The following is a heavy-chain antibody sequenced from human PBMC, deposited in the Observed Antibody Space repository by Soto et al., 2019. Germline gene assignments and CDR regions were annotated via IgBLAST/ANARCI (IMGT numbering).Heavy chain of an antibody. Sequence: GGSLRLSCAASGFTFDDYAMHWVRQAPGKGLEWVSSISSSSSYIYYADSVKGRFTISRDNAKNSLYLQMNSLRAEDTAVYYCARDRYSSGWYSFDWFDPWGQGTLVTVSS. CDR1: GFTFDDYA. V-gene: IGHV3-21*01. CDR3: ARDRYSSGWYSFDWFDP. J-gene: IGHJ5*02. D-gene: IGHD6-19*01. CDR2: ISSSSSYI.